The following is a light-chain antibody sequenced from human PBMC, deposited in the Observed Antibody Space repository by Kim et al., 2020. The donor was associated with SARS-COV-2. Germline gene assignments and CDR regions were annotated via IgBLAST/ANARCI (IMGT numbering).Light chain of an antibody. J-gene: IGLJ2*01. CDR3: QVWDSSTYVV. CDR2: RDS. Sequence: ALGQTARIPCGGNNIGSKNVHSYQQKPGQAPVLVIYRDSNRPSGIPERFSGSNSGNTATLTISRAQAGDEADYYCQVWDSSTYVVFGGGTQLTVL. V-gene: IGLV3-9*01. CDR1: NIGSKN.